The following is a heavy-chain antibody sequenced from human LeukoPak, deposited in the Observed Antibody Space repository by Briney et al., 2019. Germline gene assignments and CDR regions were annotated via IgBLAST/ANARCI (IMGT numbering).Heavy chain of an antibody. V-gene: IGHV3-9*01. Sequence: PGGSLRLSCAASGFTFDDYAMHWVRQAPGKGLEWVSGISWNSGSIGYADSVKGRFTISRDNAKNSLYLQMNSLRAEDTALYYCAKDLLETMVRGVTLDYWGQGTLVTVSS. CDR2: ISWNSGSI. CDR3: AKDLLETMVRGVTLDY. J-gene: IGHJ4*02. D-gene: IGHD3-10*01. CDR1: GFTFDDYA.